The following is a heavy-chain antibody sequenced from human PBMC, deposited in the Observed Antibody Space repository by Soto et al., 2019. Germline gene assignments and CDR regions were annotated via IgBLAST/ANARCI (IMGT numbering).Heavy chain of an antibody. V-gene: IGHV3-21*01. CDR3: ARGFFDILTGPPPL. Sequence: GGSLRLSCAASGFTFSSYSMNWVRQAPGKGLEWVSSISSSSSYIYYADSVKGRFTISRDNAKNSLYLQMNSLRAEDTAVYYCARGFFDILTGPPPLWGQGTLVTVSS. CDR1: GFTFSSYS. J-gene: IGHJ4*02. D-gene: IGHD3-9*01. CDR2: ISSSSSYI.